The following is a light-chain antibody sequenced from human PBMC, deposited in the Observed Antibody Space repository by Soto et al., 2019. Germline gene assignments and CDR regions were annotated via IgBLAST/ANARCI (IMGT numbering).Light chain of an antibody. Sequence: EIVITQSPATLSVSPGERGTLSCRASQTVATNLAWYQQKPGQAPRLLIYHASTRATGIPARFSGSGSGTEFTLTISSLQSEDFAVYYCQQYNNWPPWTFGQGTKVDI. J-gene: IGKJ1*01. CDR3: QQYNNWPPWT. CDR1: QTVATN. CDR2: HAS. V-gene: IGKV3D-15*01.